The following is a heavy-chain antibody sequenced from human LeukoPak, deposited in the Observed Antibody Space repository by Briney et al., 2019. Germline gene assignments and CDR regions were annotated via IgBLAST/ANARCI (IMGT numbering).Heavy chain of an antibody. Sequence: GGSLRLSCAASGFTFSSYDMHWVRQATGKGLEWVSAIGTAGDTYYPGSVKGRFTISRDNAKNSLYLQMNSLRAEDTAVYYCARRGSYGSYYFDYWGQGTLVTVSS. D-gene: IGHD1-26*01. CDR2: IGTAGDT. V-gene: IGHV3-13*01. CDR3: ARRGSYGSYYFDY. CDR1: GFTFSSYD. J-gene: IGHJ4*02.